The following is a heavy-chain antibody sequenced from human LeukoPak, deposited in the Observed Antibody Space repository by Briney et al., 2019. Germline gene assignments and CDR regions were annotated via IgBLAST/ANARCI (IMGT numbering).Heavy chain of an antibody. J-gene: IGHJ3*02. D-gene: IGHD3-10*01. CDR3: AKDRSYGAFEI. V-gene: IGHV3-11*01. Sequence: GGSLRLSCAASGFTFSDYYINWIRQAPGKGLEWLVYISSRATTIYYADSVKGRFTISRDNFKNTLYLQMDSLRAEDTAVYYCAKDRSYGAFEIWGQGTMVTVSS. CDR2: ISSRATTI. CDR1: GFTFSDYY.